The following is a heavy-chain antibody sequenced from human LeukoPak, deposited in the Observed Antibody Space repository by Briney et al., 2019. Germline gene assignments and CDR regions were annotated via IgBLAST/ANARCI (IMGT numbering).Heavy chain of an antibody. Sequence: GGSLRLSCAASGFFFSSYSMNWVRQAPGKGLEWVSYISSSGITIYYADSVRGRFTISRDNAKNSLYLQMNSLRAEDTAVYYCARDRYGSGSYYNVDYWGQGTLVTVSS. V-gene: IGHV3-48*01. D-gene: IGHD3-10*01. CDR1: GFFFSSYS. CDR2: ISSSGITI. CDR3: ARDRYGSGSYYNVDY. J-gene: IGHJ4*02.